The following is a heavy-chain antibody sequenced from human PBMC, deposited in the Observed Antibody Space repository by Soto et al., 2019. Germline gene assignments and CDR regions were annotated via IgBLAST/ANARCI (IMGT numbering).Heavy chain of an antibody. CDR2: IYYSGST. CDR1: GGSISSYY. Sequence: PSETLSLTCTVSGGSISSYYWSWIRQPPGKGLEWIGYIYYSGSTNYNPSLKSRVTISVDTSKNQFSLKLSSVTAADTAVYYCARGRITIFGVVITKGRYNWFDPWGQGTLVTVSS. CDR3: ARGRITIFGVVITKGRYNWFDP. D-gene: IGHD3-3*01. V-gene: IGHV4-59*12. J-gene: IGHJ5*02.